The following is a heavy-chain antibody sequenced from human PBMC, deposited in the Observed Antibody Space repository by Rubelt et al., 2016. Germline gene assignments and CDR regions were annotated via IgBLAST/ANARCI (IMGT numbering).Heavy chain of an antibody. Sequence: YDGSNKYYADSVKGRFTISRDNSKNTLYLQMNSLRAEDTAVYYCASWGELRYFDWLPTHDYFDYWGQGTLVTVSS. CDR2: YDGSNK. D-gene: IGHD3-9*01. CDR3: ASWGELRYFDWLPTHDYFDY. J-gene: IGHJ4*02. V-gene: IGHV3-30*01.